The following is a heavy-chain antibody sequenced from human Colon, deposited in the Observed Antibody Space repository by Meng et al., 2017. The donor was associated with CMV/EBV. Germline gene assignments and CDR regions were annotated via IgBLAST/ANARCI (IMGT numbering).Heavy chain of an antibody. D-gene: IGHD6-13*01. CDR3: ARGVAAAGQSDY. V-gene: IGHV4-61*01. J-gene: IGHJ4*02. Sequence: SETLSLTCTVSGGSVSSGSYYWSWIRQPPGKGLEWIGYIYYSGSTNYNPSLKSRDTISVDTSNNQFSLKLSSVTAADTALYYCARGVAAAGQSDYWGQGMSVTVSS. CDR2: IYYSGST. CDR1: GGSVSSGSYY.